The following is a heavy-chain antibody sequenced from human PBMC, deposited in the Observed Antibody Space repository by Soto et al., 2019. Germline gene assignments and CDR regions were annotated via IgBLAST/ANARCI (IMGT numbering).Heavy chain of an antibody. V-gene: IGHV4-59*01. CDR3: ARAGSYYSNDN. Sequence: SETLSLTCTVSGGSISNFYWSWIRQPPGKGLEWIGHIYYSGSTNYNPSLKSRVTISVDTSKNQFSLKLNSVTAADTAVYYCARAGSYYSNDNWGQGTLVTVSS. CDR2: IYYSGST. D-gene: IGHD3-10*01. J-gene: IGHJ4*02. CDR1: GGSISNFY.